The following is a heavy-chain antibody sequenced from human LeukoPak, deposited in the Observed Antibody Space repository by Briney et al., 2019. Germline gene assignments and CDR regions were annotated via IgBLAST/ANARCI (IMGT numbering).Heavy chain of an antibody. CDR3: VREEGWLEAPYFEY. CDR1: GASMTRYY. D-gene: IGHD3-22*01. CDR2: IYYDGST. Sequence: SETLSLTCIVSGASMTRYYWSWIRQSPGKGLEWIGYIYYDGSTNYNPSLQSRVTISVDTSKNQFSLNLTSVTAADMAVYYCVREEGWLEAPYFEYGAKGPLVTVPS. V-gene: IGHV4-59*01. J-gene: IGHJ4*01.